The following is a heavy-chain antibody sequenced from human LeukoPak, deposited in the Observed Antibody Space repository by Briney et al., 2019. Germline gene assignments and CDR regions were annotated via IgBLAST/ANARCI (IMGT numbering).Heavy chain of an antibody. D-gene: IGHD3-22*01. CDR1: GGSISSHY. J-gene: IGHJ5*02. CDR2: IYYSGST. V-gene: IGHV4-59*11. Sequence: SETLSLTCTVSGGSISSHYWGWIRQPPGKGLEWIGYIYYSGSTNYNPSLKSRVTISVDTSKNQFSLKLSSVTAADTAVYYCARDTDDSSGHNWFDPWGQGTLVTVSS. CDR3: ARDTDDSSGHNWFDP.